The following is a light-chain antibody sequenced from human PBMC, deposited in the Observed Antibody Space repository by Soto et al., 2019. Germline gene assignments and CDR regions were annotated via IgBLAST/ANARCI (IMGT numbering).Light chain of an antibody. Sequence: QSVLTRPASVSVSPGQSITMSCTGTGSGSYTLVSWYQQHPGKAPKLMIYEGGKRPSGVSNRFSGSKSGNAASLTISGLQAEDEADYYCCSYAGISTFYVFGGGTKVTVL. CDR1: GSGSYTL. J-gene: IGLJ1*01. CDR3: CSYAGISTFYV. V-gene: IGLV2-23*01. CDR2: EGG.